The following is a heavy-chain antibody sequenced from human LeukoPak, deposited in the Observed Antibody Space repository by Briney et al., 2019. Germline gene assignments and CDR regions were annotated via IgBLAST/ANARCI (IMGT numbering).Heavy chain of an antibody. D-gene: IGHD3-3*01. V-gene: IGHV1-2*02. Sequence: ASVKVSCKASGYTFTGYYMHWVRQAPGQGLEWMGWINPNSGGTNYAQKFRGRATMTRDTSISTAYMELRRLRSDDTAVYYCARGGEWLFHFDYWGQGTLVTVSS. CDR3: ARGGEWLFHFDY. CDR2: INPNSGGT. CDR1: GYTFTGYY. J-gene: IGHJ4*02.